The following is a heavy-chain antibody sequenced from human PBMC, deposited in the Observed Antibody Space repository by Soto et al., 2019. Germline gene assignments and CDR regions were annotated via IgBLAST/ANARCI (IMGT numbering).Heavy chain of an antibody. CDR1: GFTFSSYA. Sequence: EVQLLESGGGLVQPGGSQRLSCTASGFTFSSYALSWVRQAPGKGLEWVSSISGSGGSTYYADSVKGRVTISRDNSKNTLYLQMSSLRAEDTAVYYCAKESLTTPVTCPVDCWGQGTVVTVSS. D-gene: IGHD1-1*01. J-gene: IGHJ4*02. V-gene: IGHV3-23*01. CDR2: ISGSGGST. CDR3: AKESLTTPVTCPVDC.